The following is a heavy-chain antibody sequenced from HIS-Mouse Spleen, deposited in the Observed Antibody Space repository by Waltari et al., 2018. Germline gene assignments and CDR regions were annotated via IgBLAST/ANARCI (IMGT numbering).Heavy chain of an antibody. J-gene: IGHJ4*02. CDR2: FYYSGRP. CDR1: GGSISSSSYY. V-gene: IGHV4-39*01. D-gene: IGHD6-13*01. CDR3: ARHEGQQLVTSLFDY. Sequence: QLQLQESGPGLVKPSETLSLTCTVSGGSISSSSYYWGWIRQPPGKGLEWIGSFYYSGRPSYNPSRRSRVTISVDTSKNQFSLKLSSVTAADTAVYYCARHEGQQLVTSLFDYWGQGTLVTVSS.